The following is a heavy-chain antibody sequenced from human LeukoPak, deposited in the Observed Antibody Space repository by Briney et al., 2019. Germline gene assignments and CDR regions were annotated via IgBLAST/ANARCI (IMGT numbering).Heavy chain of an antibody. Sequence: SENLSLTCTVSGGSISPYYWSWIRQPPGKGLEWIGYIYHSGSTNYNPSLKSRLTISVDTSKNQLSLKLSSVTAADTAVYYCARHLAPSSGYLTLDYWGQGTLVTVSS. V-gene: IGHV4-59*08. D-gene: IGHD3-22*01. CDR1: GGSISPYY. CDR3: ARHLAPSSGYLTLDY. CDR2: IYHSGST. J-gene: IGHJ4*02.